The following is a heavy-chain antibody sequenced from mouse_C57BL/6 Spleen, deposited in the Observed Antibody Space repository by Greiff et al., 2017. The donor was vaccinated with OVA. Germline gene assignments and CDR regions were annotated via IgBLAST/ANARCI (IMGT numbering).Heavy chain of an antibody. CDR1: GFTFSDYG. Sequence: EVKLMESGGGLVKPGGSLKLSCAASGFTFSDYGMHWVRQAPEKGLEWVAYISSGSSTIYYADTVKGRFTISRDNAKNTLFLQMTSLRSEDTAMYYCARPSKDAMDYWGQGTSVTVSS. CDR2: ISSGSSTI. V-gene: IGHV5-17*01. J-gene: IGHJ4*01. D-gene: IGHD2-10*02. CDR3: ARPSKDAMDY.